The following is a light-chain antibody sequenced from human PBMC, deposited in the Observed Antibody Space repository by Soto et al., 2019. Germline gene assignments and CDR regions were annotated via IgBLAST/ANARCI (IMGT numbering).Light chain of an antibody. Sequence: AIRMTQSPSSFSASTGDRVTITCRASQGISSYLAWYQQKPGKAPKLLIYETSNLARGVSLRFSGSGSGTQFTLSIGSLQPEDFATYHCQQFSAYPLTFGGGTKV. CDR3: QQFSAYPLT. V-gene: IGKV1-8*01. J-gene: IGKJ4*01. CDR1: QGISSY. CDR2: ETS.